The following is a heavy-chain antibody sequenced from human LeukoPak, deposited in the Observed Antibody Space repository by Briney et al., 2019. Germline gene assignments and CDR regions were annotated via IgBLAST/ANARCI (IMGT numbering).Heavy chain of an antibody. Sequence: GGSLRLSCSASGFTFNSYAIHWVRQAPGKGLEYVSSIGTNGITTYYADSVTGRFTISRDNSKNSLYLQMSSLRAEDTAVYYCVKGQEVVYAPTFDYWGQGTLVTVSS. CDR3: VKGQEVVYAPTFDY. CDR1: GFTFNSYA. CDR2: IGTNGITT. J-gene: IGHJ4*02. D-gene: IGHD2-8*02. V-gene: IGHV3-64D*09.